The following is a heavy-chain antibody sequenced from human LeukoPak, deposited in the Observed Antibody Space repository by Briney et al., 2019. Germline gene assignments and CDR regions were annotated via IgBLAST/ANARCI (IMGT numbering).Heavy chain of an antibody. CDR2: IQFDGSNI. CDR3: TKMVPLRFYDTSGQTY. D-gene: IGHD2/OR15-2a*01. J-gene: IGHJ4*02. V-gene: IGHV3-30*02. CDR1: GFSFSGYG. Sequence: GGSLRLSCVASGFSFSGYGMNWVRQAPGKGLEWVAFIQFDGSNIFYGDSVKGRFTVSRDTLQKTLYLQMAGLRAEDTAVYYCTKMVPLRFYDTSGQTYWGKGTLVTVSS.